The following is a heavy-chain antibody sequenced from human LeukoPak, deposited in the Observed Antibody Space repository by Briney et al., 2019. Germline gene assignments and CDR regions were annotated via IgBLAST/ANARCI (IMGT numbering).Heavy chain of an antibody. Sequence: PSGTLFLTCTVSGGSISSYYWSWIRQPPGKGLEWIGYIYYSGSTNYNPSLKSRVTISVDTSKNQFSLKLSSVTAADTAVYYCARDTTGDAFDIWGQGTMVTVSS. CDR2: IYYSGST. V-gene: IGHV4-59*01. CDR3: ARDTTGDAFDI. CDR1: GGSISSYY. D-gene: IGHD2/OR15-2a*01. J-gene: IGHJ3*02.